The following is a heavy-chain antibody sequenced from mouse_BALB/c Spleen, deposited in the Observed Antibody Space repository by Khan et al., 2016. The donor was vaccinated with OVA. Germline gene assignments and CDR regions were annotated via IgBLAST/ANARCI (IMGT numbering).Heavy chain of an antibody. CDR1: GFSFSSYT. Sequence: VQLVESGGGLVNPGGSLKLSCAASGFSFSSYTMSWVRQTPEKRLEWVATISSGSTYTYYPDSVKGRFTISSDNAKNTLYLQMSSLKSEDTAMYYCTRDGNYAHWYFDVWGSGTTVTVSS. V-gene: IGHV5-6-4*01. D-gene: IGHD2-1*01. CDR2: ISSGSTYT. CDR3: TRDGNYAHWYFDV. J-gene: IGHJ1*01.